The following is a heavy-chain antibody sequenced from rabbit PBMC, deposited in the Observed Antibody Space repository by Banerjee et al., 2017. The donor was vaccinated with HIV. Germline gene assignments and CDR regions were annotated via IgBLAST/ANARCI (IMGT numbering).Heavy chain of an antibody. CDR3: ARDLAGVIGWNFNL. J-gene: IGHJ4*01. D-gene: IGHD4-1*01. CDR2: TYPDYGTI. CDR1: GIDFSTYG. Sequence: QEQLVESGGGLVTLGGSLKLSCKASGIDFSTYGISWVRQAPGKGLEWIAYTYPDYGTIDYASWAKGRFTISKTSSTTVTLQMTSLTAADTATYFCARDLAGVIGWNFNLWGQGTLVTVS. V-gene: IGHV1S45*01.